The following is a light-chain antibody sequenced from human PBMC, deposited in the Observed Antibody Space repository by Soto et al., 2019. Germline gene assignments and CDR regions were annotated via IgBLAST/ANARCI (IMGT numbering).Light chain of an antibody. CDR3: QQYGSSSWT. J-gene: IGKJ1*01. CDR1: QSVSSSY. V-gene: IGKV3-20*01. Sequence: EIVLTQSPGSLSLSPGDRATLSCRASQSVSSSYFAWYQQRFGQAPRLLIYAASSRAAGIPDRFSGSGSGTDLTLTISRLEPEEFAVYYCQQYGSSSWTFGQGTNVEIK. CDR2: AAS.